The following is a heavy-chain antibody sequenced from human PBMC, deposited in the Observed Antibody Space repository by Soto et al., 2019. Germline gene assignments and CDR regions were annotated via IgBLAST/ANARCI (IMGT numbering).Heavy chain of an antibody. CDR2: IYYSGST. V-gene: IGHV4-31*03. D-gene: IGHD5-12*01. CDR1: GGSISSGGYY. J-gene: IGHJ4*02. CDR3: ARWLQFKRTSFDY. Sequence: SLTCTVSGGSISSGGYYWSWIRQHPGKGLEWIGYIYYSGSTYYNPSLKSRVTISVDTSKNQFSLKLSSVTAADTAVYYCARWLQFKRTSFDYWGQGTLVTVSS.